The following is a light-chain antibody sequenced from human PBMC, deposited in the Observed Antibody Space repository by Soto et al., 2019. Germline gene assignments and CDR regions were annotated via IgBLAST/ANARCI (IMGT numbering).Light chain of an antibody. Sequence: EIVLPQDPRTLSLSPGERATLSCRASQTISSSYLAWYQQKPGQAPRLLIYGASRRDPGIPDRFSGSGSGTDFTLNISRLEPEDFAAYYCQQYGSSPLTFGQGTKVDIK. CDR2: GAS. V-gene: IGKV3-20*01. J-gene: IGKJ1*01. CDR3: QQYGSSPLT. CDR1: QTISSSY.